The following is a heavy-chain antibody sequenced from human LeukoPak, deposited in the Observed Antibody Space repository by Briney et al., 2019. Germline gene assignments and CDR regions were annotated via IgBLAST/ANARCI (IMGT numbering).Heavy chain of an antibody. CDR3: GTEYYYDSSGYYTGHAFDI. D-gene: IGHD3-22*01. V-gene: IGHV3-23*01. J-gene: IGHJ3*02. Sequence: PGGSLRLSCAASGFTFSSYAMSWVRQAPGKGLEWASDISGSGGSTYYAESVKGRFTISRDNSKNTLYLQMNSLRAEDTAVYYCGTEYYYDSSGYYTGHAFDIWGQGTMVTVSS. CDR2: ISGSGGST. CDR1: GFTFSSYA.